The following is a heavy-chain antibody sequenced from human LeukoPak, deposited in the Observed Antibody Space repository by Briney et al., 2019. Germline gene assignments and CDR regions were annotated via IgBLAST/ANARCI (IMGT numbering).Heavy chain of an antibody. CDR3: ARAASLDY. Sequence: ASVKVSCKASGYTFTSCDFHWVRQATGQGLEWMGWINTNTGKPTYAQGFTGRFVFSLDSSVSTAYLQINSLNAEGTAVYYCARAASLDYWGQGTLVTVSS. V-gene: IGHV7-4-1*02. J-gene: IGHJ4*02. CDR2: INTNTGKP. CDR1: GYTFTSCD. D-gene: IGHD2-2*01.